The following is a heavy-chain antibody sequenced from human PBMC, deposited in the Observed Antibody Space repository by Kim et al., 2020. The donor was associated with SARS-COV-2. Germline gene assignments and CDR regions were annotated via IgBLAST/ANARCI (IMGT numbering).Heavy chain of an antibody. CDR3: ARDRYYSNYDWFDP. V-gene: IGHV6-1*01. J-gene: IGHJ5*02. Sequence: VSVKSRITINADTSKKRFSLQLNSVTPEDTAVYYCARDRYYSNYDWFDPWGQGTLVTVSS. D-gene: IGHD4-4*01.